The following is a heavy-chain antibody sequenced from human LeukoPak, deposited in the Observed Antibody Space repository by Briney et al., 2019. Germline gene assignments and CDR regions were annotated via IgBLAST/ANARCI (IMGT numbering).Heavy chain of an antibody. Sequence: GGSLRLSCAAAGFTFSSYGMHWVRQAPGKGLEWVAVISYDGSNKYYADSVKGRFTISRDNSKNTLYLQMNSLRAEDTAVYYCAKGIYDILTGPGYWGQGTLVTVSS. V-gene: IGHV3-30*18. CDR2: ISYDGSNK. CDR3: AKGIYDILTGPGY. D-gene: IGHD3-9*01. J-gene: IGHJ4*02. CDR1: GFTFSSYG.